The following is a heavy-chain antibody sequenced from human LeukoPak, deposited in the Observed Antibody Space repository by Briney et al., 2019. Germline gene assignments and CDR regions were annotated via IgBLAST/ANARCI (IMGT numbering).Heavy chain of an antibody. CDR3: ARTSTKKYSSSWYRNYYYGMDV. V-gene: IGHV1-18*01. CDR2: ISAYNGNT. D-gene: IGHD6-13*01. J-gene: IGHJ6*02. CDR1: GYTFTSYG. Sequence: GASVKVSCKASGYTFTSYGISWVRQAPGQGLEWMGWISAYNGNTNYAQKLQGRVTMTTDTSTSTAYMELRSLRSDDTAVYYCARTSTKKYSSSWYRNYYYGMDVWGQGTTVTVSS.